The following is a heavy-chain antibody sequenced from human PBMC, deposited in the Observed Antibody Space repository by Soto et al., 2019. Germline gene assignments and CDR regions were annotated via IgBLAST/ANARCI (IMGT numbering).Heavy chain of an antibody. D-gene: IGHD3-16*01. CDR2: ISYDGSNK. V-gene: IGHV3-30-3*01. CDR1: GSTFSSYA. CDR3: AREAVTPGGTYYGMDV. Sequence: GGSLRLSCAASGSTFSSYAMHWVRQAPGKGLEWVAVISYDGSNKYYADSVKGRFTISRDNSKNTLYLQMNSLRAEDTAVYYCAREAVTPGGTYYGMDVWGQGTTVTVSS. J-gene: IGHJ6*02.